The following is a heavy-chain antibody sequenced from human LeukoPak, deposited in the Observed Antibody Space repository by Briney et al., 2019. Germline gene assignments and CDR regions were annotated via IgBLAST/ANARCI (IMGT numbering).Heavy chain of an antibody. D-gene: IGHD3-22*01. CDR1: GFTFSSFG. Sequence: GRSLRLSCAASGFTFSSFGMHWVRQAPGKGLEWVANIKQDGSEKYYVDSVKGRFTISRDNAKNSLYLQMNSLRAEDTAVYYCARESYFYDSSGNYPRLDYWGQGTLVTVSS. J-gene: IGHJ4*02. CDR2: IKQDGSEK. CDR3: ARESYFYDSSGNYPRLDY. V-gene: IGHV3-7*01.